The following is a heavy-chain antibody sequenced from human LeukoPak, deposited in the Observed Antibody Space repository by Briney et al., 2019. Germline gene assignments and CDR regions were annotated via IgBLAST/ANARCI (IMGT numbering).Heavy chain of an antibody. D-gene: IGHD2-15*01. CDR2: ISAYNGNT. J-gene: IGHJ4*02. V-gene: IGHV1-18*01. CDR1: GYTFTGYG. CDR3: ARGPYCSGCSCYSVDY. Sequence: GASVKLSCKASGYTFTGYGISWVRQAPGQGLEWMGCISAYNGNTNYAQKLQGRVTMTTDTSTSTAYMELRSLRSDDTAVYYCARGPYCSGCSCYSVDYWGQGTLVTVSS.